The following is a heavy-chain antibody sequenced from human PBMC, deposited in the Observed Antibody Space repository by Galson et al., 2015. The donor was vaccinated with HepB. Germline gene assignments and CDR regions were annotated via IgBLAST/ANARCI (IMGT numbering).Heavy chain of an antibody. CDR3: ARGYCSGGSCYRSGFDI. D-gene: IGHD2-15*01. CDR2: IKQDGSEK. J-gene: IGHJ3*02. Sequence: SLRLSCAASGFTFSSHWMTWVRQAPGKGLEWVANIKQDGSEKYNVDSVKGRFTISRDNAKNSLYLEMNSLRAEDTAVYYCARGYCSGGSCYRSGFDIWGQGTMVTVST. V-gene: IGHV3-7*03. CDR1: GFTFSSHW.